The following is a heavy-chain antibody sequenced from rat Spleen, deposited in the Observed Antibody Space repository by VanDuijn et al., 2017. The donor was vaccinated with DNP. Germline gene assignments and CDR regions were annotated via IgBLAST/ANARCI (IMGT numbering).Heavy chain of an antibody. CDR2: ISTSGGST. D-gene: IGHD1-1*01. J-gene: IGHJ1*01. V-gene: IGHV5-27*01. Sequence: EVQLVESGGGLVQPGRSLKLSCAASGFTFSNYDMAWVRQAPTKGLEWVASISTSGGSTYYRDYVKGRFTVSRDNAKSTLYLQMNSLRSEDTATYYCTTRGVGARYYWHFDFWGPGTMVTVSS. CDR1: GFTFSNYD. CDR3: TTRGVGARYYWHFDF.